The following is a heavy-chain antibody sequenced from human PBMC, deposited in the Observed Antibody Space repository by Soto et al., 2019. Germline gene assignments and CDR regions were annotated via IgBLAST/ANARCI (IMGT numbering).Heavy chain of an antibody. CDR2: IYYSGST. CDR1: GCSISSGGYY. J-gene: IGHJ4*02. CDR3: ARDGCTNGVCYTPYFDY. Sequence: SETLSLTCTFSGCSISSGGYYWSWIRQHPGKGLEWIGYIYYSGSTYYNPSLKSRVTISVDTSKNQFSLKLSSVAAADTAVYYCARDGCTNGVCYTPYFDYWGQGTLVTVSS. D-gene: IGHD2-8*01. V-gene: IGHV4-31*03.